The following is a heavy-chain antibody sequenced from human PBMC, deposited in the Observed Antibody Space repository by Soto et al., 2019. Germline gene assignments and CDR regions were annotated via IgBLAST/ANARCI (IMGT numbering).Heavy chain of an antibody. V-gene: IGHV3-30-3*01. Sequence: DLEESGGGVVQPGTSLRLSCVASGFTFSSYGMHWVRQAPGKGLEWVAVIPNTENKKYYADSVKGRFTISRDNSQNTLFLQMDSLMSEDTAMYYCARTAGGRVRGALDIWGQGTTVTVS. CDR2: IPNTENKK. J-gene: IGHJ3*02. D-gene: IGHD6-13*01. CDR3: ARTAGGRVRGALDI. CDR1: GFTFSSYG.